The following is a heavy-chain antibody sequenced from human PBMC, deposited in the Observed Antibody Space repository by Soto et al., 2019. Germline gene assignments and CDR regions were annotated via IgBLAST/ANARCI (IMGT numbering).Heavy chain of an antibody. D-gene: IGHD6-13*01. CDR3: AREVRSSEYGSSWYRVDY. J-gene: IGHJ4*02. CDR2: IYTSGST. CDR1: GGSISSYY. Sequence: QVQLQESGPGLVKPSETLSLTCTVSGGSISSYYWSWIRQPAGKGLEWIGRIYTSGSTNYNPSLKTRVTMSVDTSKNHFSLSLRSVTAADSAVYYCAREVRSSEYGSSWYRVDYWGQGTLVTVSS. V-gene: IGHV4-4*07.